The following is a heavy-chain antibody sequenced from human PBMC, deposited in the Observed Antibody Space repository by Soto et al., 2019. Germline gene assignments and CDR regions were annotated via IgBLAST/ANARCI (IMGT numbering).Heavy chain of an antibody. J-gene: IGHJ4*02. CDR1: GGTFSSYA. CDR2: IIPIFGTA. Sequence: QVQLVQSGAEVKKPGSSVKVSCKASGGTFSSYAISWVRQAPGQGLEWMGGIIPIFGTANYAQKFQGRVSIPAVESTSTAYMELSSLRAEDTAVYYCARDYYDSSGYLVLPDYWGQGTLVTVSS. CDR3: ARDYYDSSGYLVLPDY. D-gene: IGHD3-22*01. V-gene: IGHV1-69*01.